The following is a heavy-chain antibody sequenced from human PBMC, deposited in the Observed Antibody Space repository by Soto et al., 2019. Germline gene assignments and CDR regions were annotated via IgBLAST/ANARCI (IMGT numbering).Heavy chain of an antibody. D-gene: IGHD3-22*01. CDR1: GYTFTGYY. Sequence: GASVKVSCKASGYTFTGYYMHWVRQAPGQGLEWMGWINPNSGGTNYAQKFQGRVTMTRDTSISTAYMELSRLRSDDTAVYYCAHQQQYYYDSSGNHVYYYYYYGMDVWGQGTTVTVSS. J-gene: IGHJ6*02. CDR2: INPNSGGT. CDR3: AHQQQYYYDSSGNHVYYYYYYGMDV. V-gene: IGHV1-2*02.